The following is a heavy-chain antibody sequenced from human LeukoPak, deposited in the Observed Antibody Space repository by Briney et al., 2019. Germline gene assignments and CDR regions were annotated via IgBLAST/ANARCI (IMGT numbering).Heavy chain of an antibody. CDR1: GLSFSSFA. Sequence: GGSLRLSCAASGLSFSSFAIIWVGQAAARGLEWVSSIRRNGETFYADSVKGRFTISRDNSKNTLYLQMNSLRAEDTAVYYCAKGPVVPAATYCFDYWGQGTLVTVSS. J-gene: IGHJ4*02. CDR2: IRRNGET. D-gene: IGHD2-2*01. CDR3: AKGPVVPAATYCFDY. V-gene: IGHV3-23*01.